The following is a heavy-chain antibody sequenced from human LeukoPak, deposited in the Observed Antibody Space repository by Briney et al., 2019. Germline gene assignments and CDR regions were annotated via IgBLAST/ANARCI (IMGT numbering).Heavy chain of an antibody. CDR2: IIPIFGTA. Sequence: SVKVSCKASGGTFSSYAISWVRQAPGQGLEWMGRIIPIFGTANYAQKFQGGVTITTDESTSTAYMELSSLRSEDTAVYYCARVAVAQGAPDYWGQGTLVTVSS. CDR3: ARVAVAQGAPDY. J-gene: IGHJ4*02. D-gene: IGHD6-19*01. CDR1: GGTFSSYA. V-gene: IGHV1-69*05.